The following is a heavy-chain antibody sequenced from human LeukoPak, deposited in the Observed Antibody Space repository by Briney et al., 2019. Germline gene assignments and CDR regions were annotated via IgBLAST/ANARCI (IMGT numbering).Heavy chain of an antibody. Sequence: SQTLSLTCTVSGGSISSGSYYWSWIRQPAGKGLEWIGYIYYSGSTNYNPSLKSRVTISVDTSKNQFSLKLSSVTAADTAVYYCARAVEGDILTGYFDYWGQGTLVTVSS. CDR3: ARAVEGDILTGYFDY. D-gene: IGHD3-9*01. V-gene: IGHV4-61*10. CDR2: IYYSGST. J-gene: IGHJ4*02. CDR1: GGSISSGSYY.